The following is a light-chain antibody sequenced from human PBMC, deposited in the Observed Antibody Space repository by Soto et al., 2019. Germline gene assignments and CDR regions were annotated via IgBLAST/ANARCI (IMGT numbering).Light chain of an antibody. CDR1: QSVSSN. CDR2: GAS. V-gene: IGKV3-15*01. CDR3: QQYNNWLRT. J-gene: IGKJ1*01. Sequence: EIVMTQSPATLSVSPGERATLSCRASQSVSSNLAWYQQKPGQAPRLLIYGASTRATGIPARFSGSGSGTEFTLTSSSLQYEDFAVYYCQQYNNWLRTFGQGTKVEIK.